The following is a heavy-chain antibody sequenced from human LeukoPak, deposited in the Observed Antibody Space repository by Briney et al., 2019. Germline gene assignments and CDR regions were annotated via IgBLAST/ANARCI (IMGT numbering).Heavy chain of an antibody. CDR2: IKEDGSEK. V-gene: IGHV3-7*01. J-gene: IGHJ4*02. Sequence: GGSLRLSCAASGFTFSTYWMSWVRQAPGKGLEWVANIKEDGSEKNYVDSVKGRFTISRDNAKNTLYLQMNSLRAEDTAVYYCARARYFDYWGQGMLVTDTS. CDR3: ARARYFDY. CDR1: GFTFSTYW.